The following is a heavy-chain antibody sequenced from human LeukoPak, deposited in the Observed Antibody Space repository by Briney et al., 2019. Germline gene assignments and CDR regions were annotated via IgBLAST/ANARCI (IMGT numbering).Heavy chain of an antibody. J-gene: IGHJ5*02. CDR1: GGSISSYY. CDR3: ARQEVAAVSHWFDP. V-gene: IGHV4-59*08. CDR2: IYYTGIT. D-gene: IGHD2-15*01. Sequence: SETLSLICTVSGGSISSYYWSWIRQPPGKGLEWIGYIYYTGITKYNPSLKSRVTVSVDTSKNQFSLELSSVTAADTAVYYCARQEVAAVSHWFDPWGQGTLVTVSS.